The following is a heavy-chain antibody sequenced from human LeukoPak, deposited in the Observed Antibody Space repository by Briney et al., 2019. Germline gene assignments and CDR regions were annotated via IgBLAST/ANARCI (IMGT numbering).Heavy chain of an antibody. CDR1: GFTFSSYA. V-gene: IGHV3-23*01. CDR2: ISGSGGST. CDR3: AKVPPGIAAAGWVFDY. Sequence: PGGSLRLSCAASGFTFSSYAMSWVRQAPGKGLEWVSAISGSGGSTYYADSVKGRFTISRDNSKNTLYLQMNSLRAEDTAVYYCAKVPPGIAAAGWVFDYWGQGTLVTVSS. D-gene: IGHD6-13*01. J-gene: IGHJ4*02.